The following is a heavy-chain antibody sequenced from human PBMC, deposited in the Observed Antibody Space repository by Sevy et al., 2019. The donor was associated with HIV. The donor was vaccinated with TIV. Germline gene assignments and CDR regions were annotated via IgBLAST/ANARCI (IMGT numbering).Heavy chain of an antibody. CDR3: ARVSYDFWSGYKYYYYYGMDV. J-gene: IGHJ6*02. V-gene: IGHV4-34*01. CDR1: GGSFSGYY. CDR2: INHSGST. Sequence: SETLSLTCAVYGGSFSGYYWSWIRQPPGKGLEWIGEINHSGSTNYNPSLKSRVTISVDTSKNQFSLKLSSVTAADTAVYYCARVSYDFWSGYKYYYYYGMDVWGQGTTVTVSS. D-gene: IGHD3-3*01.